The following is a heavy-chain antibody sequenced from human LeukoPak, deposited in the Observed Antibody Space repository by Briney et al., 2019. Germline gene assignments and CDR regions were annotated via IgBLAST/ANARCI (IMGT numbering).Heavy chain of an antibody. CDR1: GGSISSGSYY. D-gene: IGHD4-17*01. Sequence: SETLSLTCTVSGGSISSGSYYSSWIRQHPGKGLEWIGHIYYSGTTDYNPSLKSRVTISVDTSKNQFSLKLSSVTAADTAVYYCARDGNGDPYFDYWGQGTLVTVSS. J-gene: IGHJ4*02. V-gene: IGHV4-31*03. CDR3: ARDGNGDPYFDY. CDR2: IYYSGTT.